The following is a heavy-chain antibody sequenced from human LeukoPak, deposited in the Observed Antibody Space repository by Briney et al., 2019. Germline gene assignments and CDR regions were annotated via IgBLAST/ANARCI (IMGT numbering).Heavy chain of an antibody. Sequence: GGSLRLSCAASGFTFDDYAMHWVRQVPGKGLEWVSGISWNSGSIGYADPVKGRFTISRDNAKNSLYLQMNSLRAEDTALYYCAKGYYYDSSGYEPVDYWGQGTLVTVSS. D-gene: IGHD3-22*01. J-gene: IGHJ4*02. CDR2: ISWNSGSI. CDR1: GFTFDDYA. CDR3: AKGYYYDSSGYEPVDY. V-gene: IGHV3-9*01.